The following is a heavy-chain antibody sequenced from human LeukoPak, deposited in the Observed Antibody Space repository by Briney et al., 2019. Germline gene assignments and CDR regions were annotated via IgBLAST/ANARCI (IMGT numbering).Heavy chain of an antibody. CDR1: VSMSRTNYY. CDR2: INHSGST. CDR3: ARLRQWFPYRYWYFDL. D-gene: IGHD3-22*01. V-gene: IGHV4-39*07. Sequence: SENPVPHLLCLGVSMSRTNYYWAWLRQPPGKGLEWIGEINHSGSTNYNPSLKSRVTISVDKSKNQFSLKLSSVTAADTAVYYCARLRQWFPYRYWYFDLWGRGTLVTVSS. J-gene: IGHJ2*01.